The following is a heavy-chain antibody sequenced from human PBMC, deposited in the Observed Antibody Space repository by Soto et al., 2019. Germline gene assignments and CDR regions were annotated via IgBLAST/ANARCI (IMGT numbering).Heavy chain of an antibody. V-gene: IGHV1-18*01. D-gene: IGHD2-2*02. CDR2: ISAYNGNT. Sequence: QVRLVQSGAGVKKPGASGRVSCKASGYTFTSYGIGWVRQAPGQGLEWVGGISAYNGNTNYAQKLQGRVTMTTATSTSTAYLELKRLTADDPGVYYCARDTYCSSTSCYTPMDSWSQGTLVTVSS. J-gene: IGHJ4*02. CDR1: GYTFTSYG. CDR3: ARDTYCSSTSCYTPMDS.